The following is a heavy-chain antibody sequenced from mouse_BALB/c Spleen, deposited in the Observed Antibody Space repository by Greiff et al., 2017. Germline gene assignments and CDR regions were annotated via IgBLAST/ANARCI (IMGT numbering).Heavy chain of an antibody. CDR3: ARRAITSITTVEAMDY. J-gene: IGHJ4*01. Sequence: QVQLQQSGAELARPGASVKMSCKASGYTFTSYTMHWVKQRPGQGLEWIGYINPSSGYTNYNQKFKDKATLTADKSSSTAYMQLSSLTSEDSAVYYCARRAITSITTVEAMDYWGQGTSVTVSS. V-gene: IGHV1-4*01. D-gene: IGHD1-1*01. CDR1: GYTFTSYT. CDR2: INPSSGYT.